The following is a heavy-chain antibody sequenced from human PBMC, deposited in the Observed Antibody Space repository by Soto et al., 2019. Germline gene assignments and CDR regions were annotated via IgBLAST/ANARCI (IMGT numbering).Heavy chain of an antibody. Sequence: LRLSCAASGFTFSSYEMNWVRQAPGKGLEWVSYISSSGSTIYYADSVKGRFTISRDNAKNSLYLQMNSLRAEDTAVYYCAREIELPKYNDAFDIWGQGTMVTVSS. CDR2: ISSSGSTI. J-gene: IGHJ3*02. CDR1: GFTFSSYE. V-gene: IGHV3-48*03. D-gene: IGHD3-10*01. CDR3: AREIELPKYNDAFDI.